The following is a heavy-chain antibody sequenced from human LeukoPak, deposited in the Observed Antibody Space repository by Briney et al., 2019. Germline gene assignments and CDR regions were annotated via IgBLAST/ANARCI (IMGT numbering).Heavy chain of an antibody. V-gene: IGHV3-7*03. CDR3: ARGLRTRGDY. J-gene: IGHJ4*02. CDR1: GVTLSTYA. CDR2: IKQDGSEK. Sequence: GGSLRLSCAASGVTLSTYAMSWARQAPGKGLEWVANIKQDGSEKYYVDSVKGRFTISRDNAKNSLYLQMNSLRAEDTAVYYCARGLRTRGDYWGQGTLVTVSS. D-gene: IGHD3-3*01.